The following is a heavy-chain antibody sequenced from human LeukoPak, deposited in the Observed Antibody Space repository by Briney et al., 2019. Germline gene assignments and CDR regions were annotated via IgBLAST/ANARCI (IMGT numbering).Heavy chain of an antibody. V-gene: IGHV3-21*04. J-gene: IGHJ5*02. Sequence: GGSLRLSCAASGFVFSRHSMNWVRQAPGKGLEWVSSISTSSNYIYYGDSVKGRFTISRDNSKNTLYLQMNSLRAEDTAVYYCAKDRVRMSGWFDPWGQGTLVTVSS. CDR1: GFVFSRHS. CDR3: AKDRVRMSGWFDP. CDR2: ISTSSNYI. D-gene: IGHD2-15*01.